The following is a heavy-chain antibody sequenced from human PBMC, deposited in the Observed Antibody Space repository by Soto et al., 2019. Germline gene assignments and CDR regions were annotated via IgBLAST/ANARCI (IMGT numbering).Heavy chain of an antibody. J-gene: IGHJ4*02. D-gene: IGHD1-1*01. CDR1: VDSVSSNSAA. CDR3: ARAGNWNDDPGTYYFDY. Sequence: PSQTLSLTCVISVDSVSSNSAAWNWIRQSPSRGLEWLGRTYYRSKWYNDYAVSVKSRVTINPDTSKNQFSLQLNSVTPEDTAVYYRARAGNWNDDPGTYYFDYWGQGTLVTVSS. V-gene: IGHV6-1*01. CDR2: TYYRSKWYN.